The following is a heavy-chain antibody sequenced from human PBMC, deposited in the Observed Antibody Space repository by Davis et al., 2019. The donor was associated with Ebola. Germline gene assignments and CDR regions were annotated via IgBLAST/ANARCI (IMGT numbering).Heavy chain of an antibody. V-gene: IGHV4-59*08. D-gene: IGHD6-13*01. CDR2: IYYSGST. J-gene: IGHJ5*02. Sequence: SETLSLTCTVSGGSISSYYWSWIRQPPGKGLEWIGYIYYSGSTNYNPSLKSRVTISVDTSKNQFSLKLSSVTAADTAVYYCARGIAAAGTLLGWFDPWGQGTLVTVSS. CDR3: ARGIAAAGTLLGWFDP. CDR1: GGSISSYY.